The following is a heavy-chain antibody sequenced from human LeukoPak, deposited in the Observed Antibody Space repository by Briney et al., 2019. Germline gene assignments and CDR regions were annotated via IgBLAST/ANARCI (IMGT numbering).Heavy chain of an antibody. D-gene: IGHD3-9*01. CDR2: INHSGST. CDR3: ASTILTGYFSRGRRYYYGMDV. CDR1: GGSISSGGYY. Sequence: SETLSLTCTVSGGSISSGGYYWSWIRQPPGKGLEWIGEINHSGSTNYNPSLKSRVTISVDTSKNQFSLKLSSVTAADTAVYYCASTILTGYFSRGRRYYYGMDVWGQGTTVTVSS. J-gene: IGHJ6*02. V-gene: IGHV4-39*07.